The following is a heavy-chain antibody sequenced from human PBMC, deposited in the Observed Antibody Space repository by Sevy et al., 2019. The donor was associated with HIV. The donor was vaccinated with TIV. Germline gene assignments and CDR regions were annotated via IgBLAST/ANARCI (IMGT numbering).Heavy chain of an antibody. J-gene: IGHJ4*02. V-gene: IGHV1-2*06. CDR2: INPNSGGT. CDR3: ARGPPLIHDGQNY. CDR1: GYTFTGYY. Sequence: ASVKVSCKASGYTFTGYYIHWIRQAPGQGLEWMGRINPNSGGTNYAQKFQGRVTMTRETSISTVYMELTRLTSDDTAGYYCARGPPLIHDGQNYWGQGTLVTVSS. D-gene: IGHD1-1*01.